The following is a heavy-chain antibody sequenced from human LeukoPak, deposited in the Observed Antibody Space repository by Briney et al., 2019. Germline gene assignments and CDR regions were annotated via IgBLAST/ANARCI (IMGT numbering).Heavy chain of an antibody. CDR3: ARFSSDDSSGHFDY. V-gene: IGHV4-59*01. CDR1: GGSISSYY. J-gene: IGHJ4*02. Sequence: PSETLSLTCTVSGGSISSYYWSWIRQPPGKGLEWIGYIYYSGSTNYNPSLKSRVTISVDTSKNQFSLRLSSVTAADTAVYYCARFSSDDSSGHFDYWGQGTLVTVSS. CDR2: IYYSGST. D-gene: IGHD3-22*01.